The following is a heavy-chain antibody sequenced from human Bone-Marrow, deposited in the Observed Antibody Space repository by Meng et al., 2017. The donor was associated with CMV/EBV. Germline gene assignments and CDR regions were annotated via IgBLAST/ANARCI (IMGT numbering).Heavy chain of an antibody. Sequence: VQLVQSGSEAKKPGASVKVSCKTSGYTFVGHYIHWVRQAPGQGLEWMGRINPKSAGTDYVEKFQGRVTMTRDTSNTIVYMGLSRLTADDTAVYYCTRTWIDSFTPDFDYWGQGSLVTVSS. CDR1: GYTFVGHY. CDR2: INPKSAGT. V-gene: IGHV1-2*06. D-gene: IGHD2-2*03. CDR3: TRTWIDSFTPDFDY. J-gene: IGHJ4*02.